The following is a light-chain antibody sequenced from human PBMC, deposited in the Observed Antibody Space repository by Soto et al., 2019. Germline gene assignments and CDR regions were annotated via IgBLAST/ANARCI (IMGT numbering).Light chain of an antibody. V-gene: IGLV2-23*01. J-gene: IGLJ2*01. Sequence: HSALTQPASVSGSPGQSITISCTGTSSDVGSYNTVSWYQQHPGKAAKLMIFEDTERPSGVSHRFSASKSGNTAYLSISGLQAEDEAYYYCCSSAGDTLVVFGGGTKLTVL. CDR1: SSDVGSYNT. CDR2: EDT. CDR3: CSSAGDTLVV.